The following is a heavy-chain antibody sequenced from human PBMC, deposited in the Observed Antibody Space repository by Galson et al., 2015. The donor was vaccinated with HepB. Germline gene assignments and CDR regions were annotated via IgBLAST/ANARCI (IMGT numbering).Heavy chain of an antibody. CDR1: GFSFSINA. J-gene: IGHJ3*02. CDR3: VKAQRYSNTWYNAYDI. CDR2: ISSNGGVT. Sequence: SLRLSRAASGFSFSINAMHWVRQAPGKGLEFVSVISSNGGVTYYADSVKGRFTISRDNSMNTLYLQMSSLRIEDTAMYYCVKAQRYSNTWYNAYDIWGQGTMVTVSS. V-gene: IGHV3-64D*06. D-gene: IGHD6-13*01.